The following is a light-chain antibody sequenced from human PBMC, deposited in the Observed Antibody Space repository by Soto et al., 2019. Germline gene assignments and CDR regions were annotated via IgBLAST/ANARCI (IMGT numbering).Light chain of an antibody. CDR1: SSDLGGYNY. CDR2: EVS. J-gene: IGLJ1*01. Sequence: QSVLTQPASVSGSPGQSITISCTGTSSDLGGYNYFSWYQQHPGKAPKLIIYEVSNRPSGVSDRFSGSKSDNTASLTISGLQDEDEADYYCSSYTTSTHVFGTGTKV. V-gene: IGLV2-14*01. CDR3: SSYTTSTHV.